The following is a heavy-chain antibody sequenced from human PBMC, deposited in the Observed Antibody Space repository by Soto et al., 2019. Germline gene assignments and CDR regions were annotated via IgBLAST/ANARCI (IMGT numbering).Heavy chain of an antibody. D-gene: IGHD3-22*01. CDR1: GFTFSSYG. CDR3: AKGWVYDSSGWSFDY. V-gene: IGHV3-30*18. J-gene: IGHJ4*02. CDR2: ISDDGSNK. Sequence: QVQLVESGGGVVQPGRSLRLSCAASGFTFSSYGMHWVRQAPGKGLEWVAVISDDGSNKYYADSVKGRFTISRDNSKNTLYLQMNSLRAEDTAVYYCAKGWVYDSSGWSFDYWGQGTLVTVSS.